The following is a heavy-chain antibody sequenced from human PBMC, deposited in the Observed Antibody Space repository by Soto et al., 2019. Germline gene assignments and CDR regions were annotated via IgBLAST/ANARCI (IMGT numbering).Heavy chain of an antibody. J-gene: IGHJ6*03. V-gene: IGHV3-23*01. D-gene: IGHD3-10*01. CDR3: AKTGEGSGYYYMDV. CDR2: VSGSGSDS. CDR1: GFPFQKYA. Sequence: LSLTCEASGFPFQKYAMRWVRQAPGKGLEWVSAVSGSGSDSFYADSVRGRFTISRDNSKDTLYLQMNSLRAEDTAVYYCAKTGEGSGYYYMDVWDKGATVTVSS.